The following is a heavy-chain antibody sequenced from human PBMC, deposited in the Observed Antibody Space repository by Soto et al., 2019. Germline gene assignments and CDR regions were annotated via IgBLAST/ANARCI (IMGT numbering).Heavy chain of an antibody. CDR3: ARETDSSSLNYYYGMDV. Sequence: SETLSLTCTVSGGSISSGDYYWSWIRQPPGKGLEWIGYIYYSGSTYYNPSLKSRVTISVDTSKNQFSLKLSSVTAADTAVYYCARETDSSSLNYYYGMDVWGQGTTVTVS. CDR2: IYYSGST. V-gene: IGHV4-30-4*01. D-gene: IGHD6-6*01. J-gene: IGHJ6*02. CDR1: GGSISSGDYY.